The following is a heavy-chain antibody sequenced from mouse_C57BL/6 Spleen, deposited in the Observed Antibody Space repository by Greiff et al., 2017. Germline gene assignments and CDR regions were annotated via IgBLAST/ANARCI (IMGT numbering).Heavy chain of an antibody. Sequence: EVKVVESGGDLVKPGGSLKLSCAASGFTFSSYGMSWVRQTPDKRLEWVATISSGGSYTYYPDSVKGRFTISRDNAKNTLYLQMSSLKSEDTAMYYCARQGYDYDTWFAYWGQGTLVTVSA. CDR1: GFTFSSYG. D-gene: IGHD2-4*01. CDR3: ARQGYDYDTWFAY. V-gene: IGHV5-6*01. J-gene: IGHJ3*01. CDR2: ISSGGSYT.